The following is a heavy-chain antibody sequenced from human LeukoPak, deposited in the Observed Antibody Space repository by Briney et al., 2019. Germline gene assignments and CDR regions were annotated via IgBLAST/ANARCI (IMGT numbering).Heavy chain of an antibody. V-gene: IGHV3-30-3*01. Sequence: PGASLRLSCAASGFTFSSYAMSWVRQAPGKGLEWVAVISYDGSNKYYADSVKGRFTISRDNSKNTLYLQMNSLRAEDTAVYYCARDWNDVVVPAAKNYYYGMDVWGQGTTVTVSS. J-gene: IGHJ6*02. D-gene: IGHD2-2*01. CDR3: ARDWNDVVVPAAKNYYYGMDV. CDR2: ISYDGSNK. CDR1: GFTFSSYA.